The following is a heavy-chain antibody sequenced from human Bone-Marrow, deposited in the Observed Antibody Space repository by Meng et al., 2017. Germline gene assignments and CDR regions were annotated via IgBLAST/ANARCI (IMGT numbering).Heavy chain of an antibody. J-gene: IGHJ4*02. V-gene: IGHV3-48*03. CDR1: GFTFSSYE. CDR3: ASGYSSGWYGVVSYFDY. D-gene: IGHD6-19*01. CDR2: ISSSGSTI. Sequence: GESLKISCAASGFTFSSYEMNWVRQAPGKGLEWVSYISSSGSTIYYADSVKGRFTISRDNAKNSLYLQMNSLRAEDTAVYYCASGYSSGWYGVVSYFDYWGQGTLVTVSS.